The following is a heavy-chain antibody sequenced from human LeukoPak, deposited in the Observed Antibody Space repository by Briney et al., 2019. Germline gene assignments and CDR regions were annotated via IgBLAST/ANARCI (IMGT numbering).Heavy chain of an antibody. CDR3: ARRRRAVDGHDY. V-gene: IGHV4-39*01. CDR1: GGSIINTNYY. J-gene: IGHJ4*02. D-gene: IGHD6-19*01. CDR2: VYYSGTT. Sequence: PSETLSLTCTVSGGSIINTNYYWGWVRQPPGKGLEGIGSVYYSGTTYYNPSLKRRVTISVDTSNNPFSLKLSSVTAADTAIYYCARRRRAVDGHDYWGQGTLVTVSS.